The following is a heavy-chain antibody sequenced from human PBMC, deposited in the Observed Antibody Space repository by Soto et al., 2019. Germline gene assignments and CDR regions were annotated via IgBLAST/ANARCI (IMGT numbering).Heavy chain of an antibody. J-gene: IGHJ6*02. CDR2: IYYRGST. D-gene: IGHD3-10*01. Sequence: PSETLSLTCTVSGGSISSSSYYWGWIRQPPGEGLEWMGSIYYRGSTDYNPSLKSRAPISVDASKNQFPLKLRSVTAADTAVYYCASRPNYRSGSYSGYYYYGMDVWSQGTTVTGSS. CDR1: GGSISSSSYY. CDR3: ASRPNYRSGSYSGYYYYGMDV. V-gene: IGHV4-39*01.